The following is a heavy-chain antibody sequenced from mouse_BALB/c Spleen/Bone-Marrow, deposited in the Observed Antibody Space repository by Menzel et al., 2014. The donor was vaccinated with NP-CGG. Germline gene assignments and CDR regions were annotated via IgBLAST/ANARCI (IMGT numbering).Heavy chain of an antibody. CDR2: IWRSDND. CDR1: VFSLSTYGIG. D-gene: IGHD1-1*01. V-gene: IGHV8-11*01. CDR3: ARIVYYVSSCWFFYV. Sequence: QVTLKECGPGILQPSQTLSLTCSFSVFSLSTYGIGVGWIRQPSGKGLEWLAHIWRSDNDYYNTALKSRLSISKDTSNIQVFLKIASVDTADTATYYGARIVYYVSSCWFFYVWGAWTTVTISS. J-gene: IGHJ1*01.